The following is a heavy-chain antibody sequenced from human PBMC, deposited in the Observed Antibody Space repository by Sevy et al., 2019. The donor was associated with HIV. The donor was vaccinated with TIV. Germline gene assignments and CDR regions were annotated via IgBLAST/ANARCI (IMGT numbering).Heavy chain of an antibody. CDR1: GFTFGDYC. CDR2: LKSDVYGGTV. CDR3: TRWKAAQSILDY. D-gene: IGHD6-13*01. V-gene: IGHV3-49*04. Sequence: GGSLRLSCPASGFTFGDYCMSWVRQAPGKGLEWVAFLKSDVYGGTVDHAASVRGRFVISRDDSKTIAYLQMNDLKTEDTGVYYCTRWKAAQSILDYWGQGALVTVSS. J-gene: IGHJ4*02.